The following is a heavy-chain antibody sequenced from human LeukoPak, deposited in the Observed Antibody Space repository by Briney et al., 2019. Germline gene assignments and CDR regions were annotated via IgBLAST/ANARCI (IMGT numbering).Heavy chain of an antibody. Sequence: PGGSLRLSCAASGFTFSSYGMHWVRQAPGKGLEWVAVISYDGSNKYYADSVKGRFTISRDNSKNTLYLQMNSLRAEDTAVYYCAKGIYGDYGGNLAPEDYNYYYMDVWGKGTTVTVSS. CDR1: GFTFSSYG. CDR3: AKGIYGDYGGNLAPEDYNYYYMDV. CDR2: ISYDGSNK. D-gene: IGHD4-23*01. V-gene: IGHV3-30*18. J-gene: IGHJ6*03.